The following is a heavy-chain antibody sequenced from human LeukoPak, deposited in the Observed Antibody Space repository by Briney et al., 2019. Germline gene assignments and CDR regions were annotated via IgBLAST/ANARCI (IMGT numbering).Heavy chain of an antibody. D-gene: IGHD3-22*01. Sequence: GGPLTLPCAPSGFTLSSYWMHCVRPAPGKGLVGVSSINSDGSSTSYEDSVKGRFTNSRDNANETLYLQMNSLRAEGTGVYYGSRVGDSSRYYGYCYYYYGMDVWGQGTTVTVSS. CDR1: GFTLSSYW. V-gene: IGHV3-74*01. CDR3: SRVGDSSRYYGYCYYYYGMDV. CDR2: INSDGSST. J-gene: IGHJ6*02.